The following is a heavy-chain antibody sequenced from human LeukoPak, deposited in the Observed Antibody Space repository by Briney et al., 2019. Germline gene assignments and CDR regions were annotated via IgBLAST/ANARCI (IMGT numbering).Heavy chain of an antibody. CDR2: IFYSGST. CDR3: AKRDAYNSGGGFDS. V-gene: IGHV4-30-4*01. D-gene: IGHD3-16*01. Sequence: SQTLSLTCTVSGGSISSGDHYWSWIRQPPGKGLEWIGYIFYSGSTYYNPSLKSRVTMSVDTSKNHFSLKLSSVTAADTAVYYCAKRDAYNSGGGFDSWGQGTLVTVSS. J-gene: IGHJ4*02. CDR1: GGSISSGDHY.